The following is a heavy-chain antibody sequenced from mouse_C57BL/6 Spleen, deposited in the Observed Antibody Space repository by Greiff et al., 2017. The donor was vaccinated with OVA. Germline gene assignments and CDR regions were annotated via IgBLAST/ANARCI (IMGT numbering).Heavy chain of an antibody. D-gene: IGHD2-1*01. J-gene: IGHJ2*01. CDR2: ISSGGSYT. CDR1: GFTFSSYG. Sequence: EVQVVESGGDLVKPGGSLKLSCAASGFTFSSYGMSWVRQTPDKRLEWVATISSGGSYTYYPDSVKGRFTISRDNAKNTLYLQMSSLKSEDTAMYYGARQDGNYAPHFDYWGQGTTLTVSS. V-gene: IGHV5-6*01. CDR3: ARQDGNYAPHFDY.